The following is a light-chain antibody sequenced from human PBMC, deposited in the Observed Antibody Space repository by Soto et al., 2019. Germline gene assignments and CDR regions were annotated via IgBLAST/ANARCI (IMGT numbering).Light chain of an antibody. J-gene: IGKJ3*01. Sequence: DIQMTQSPSSLSASVGDRVTITCRASQGISNYLAWYQQKPGKVPKVLIYAASTLQSGVSSRFSGSGSGTDVSPTITTLQPEDDATYYCQKYDSAPCTFGPGTKVDIK. CDR1: QGISNY. V-gene: IGKV1-27*01. CDR2: AAS. CDR3: QKYDSAPCT.